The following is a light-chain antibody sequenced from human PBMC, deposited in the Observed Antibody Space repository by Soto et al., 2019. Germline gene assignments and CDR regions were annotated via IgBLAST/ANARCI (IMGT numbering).Light chain of an antibody. CDR3: QTWVTGTYAV. CDR2: LNSDGSH. Sequence: QHVLTQSPSASASLGASVKLTCTLSSGHSSYAIAWHQQQPEKGPRYLMKLNSDGSHSKGDGIPDRFSGSSSGAERYLTISSLQSEDEADYYCQTWVTGTYAVFGGGTQLTVL. J-gene: IGLJ7*01. V-gene: IGLV4-69*01. CDR1: SGHSSYA.